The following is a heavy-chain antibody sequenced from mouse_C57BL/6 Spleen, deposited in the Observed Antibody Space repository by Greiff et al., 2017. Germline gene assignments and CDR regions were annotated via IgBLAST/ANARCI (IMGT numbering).Heavy chain of an antibody. CDR1: GFTFTDYY. D-gene: IGHD2-14*01. CDR3: ARSQYDDAMDY. V-gene: IGHV7-3*01. Sequence: EVQVVESGGGLVQPGGSLSLSCAASGFTFTDYYMSWVRQPPGKALEWLGFIRNKANGYTTEYSASVKGRFTISRDNSQSILYLQMNALRAEDSATYYCARSQYDDAMDYWGQGTSVTVSS. J-gene: IGHJ4*01. CDR2: IRNKANGYTT.